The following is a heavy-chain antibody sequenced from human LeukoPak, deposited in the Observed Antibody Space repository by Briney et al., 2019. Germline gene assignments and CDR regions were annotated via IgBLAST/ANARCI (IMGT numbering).Heavy chain of an antibody. Sequence: SQTLSLTCTVSGGSITSGSYYWSWIRQPPGKGLEWIGYIYYSGSTNYNPSLKSRVTISVDTSKNQFSLKLSSVTAADTAVYYCARQDIVVVPAASHYYYYMDVWGKGTTVTVSS. CDR2: IYYSGST. CDR3: ARQDIVVVPAASHYYYYMDV. J-gene: IGHJ6*03. CDR1: GGSITSGSYY. D-gene: IGHD2-2*01. V-gene: IGHV4-61*01.